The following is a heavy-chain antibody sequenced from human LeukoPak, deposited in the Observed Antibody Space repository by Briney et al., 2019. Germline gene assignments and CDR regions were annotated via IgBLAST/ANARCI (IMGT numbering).Heavy chain of an antibody. CDR1: GYTFTNYG. J-gene: IGHJ4*02. Sequence: VSVKVSCKASGYTFTNYGISWVRQAPGQGLEWMGWISTYNGNTNYAQKLQGRVTMTTDTSTSTAYMDLRSLRSDDTAVYYCARVDRIRLPFDYWGQGTLVTVSS. D-gene: IGHD2/OR15-2a*01. V-gene: IGHV1-18*01. CDR3: ARVDRIRLPFDY. CDR2: ISTYNGNT.